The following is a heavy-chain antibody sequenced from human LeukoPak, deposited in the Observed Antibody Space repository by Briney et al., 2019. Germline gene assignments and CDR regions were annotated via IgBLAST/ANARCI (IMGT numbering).Heavy chain of an antibody. V-gene: IGHV1-2*02. D-gene: IGHD5-18*01. CDR3: ARAIGTAKNWFDP. J-gene: IGHJ5*02. Sequence: ASVKVSCKASGYTFTGYYMHWVRQAPGQGLEWMGWINPNSGGTNYAQKFQGRVTMTRDTSTSTAYMELSRLRSDDTAVYYCARAIGTAKNWFDPWGQGTQVTVSS. CDR2: INPNSGGT. CDR1: GYTFTGYY.